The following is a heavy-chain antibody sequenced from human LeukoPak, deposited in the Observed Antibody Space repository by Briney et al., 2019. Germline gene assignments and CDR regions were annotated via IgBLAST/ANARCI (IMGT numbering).Heavy chain of an antibody. J-gene: IGHJ4*02. CDR1: GYSISSGYY. V-gene: IGHV4-38-2*02. Sequence: SETLSLTCTVSGYSISSGYYWGWILQPTGKGLEWIVSIYHSGSTYYNPSLKSRVTISVDTSKNQFSLKLSSVTAADTAVYYCTRLGYYDAYYFDYWGQGTLVTVSS. CDR3: TRLGYYDAYYFDY. CDR2: IYHSGST. D-gene: IGHD3-22*01.